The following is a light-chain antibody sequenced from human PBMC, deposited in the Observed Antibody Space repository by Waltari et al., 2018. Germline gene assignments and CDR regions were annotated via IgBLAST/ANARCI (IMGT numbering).Light chain of an antibody. CDR1: STDVGGYNY. J-gene: IGLJ3*02. CDR2: EVN. V-gene: IGLV2-8*01. CDR3: SSYAATNPIV. Sequence: QSALTQPPSASGSPGQSVTISCTGTSTDVGGYNYVSWHQQHPGKAPKLLISEVNKRPSVVPGRFSGSKSCNPAFLTVSGLQAEDEAYYHCSSYAATNPIVFGGGTNLIVL.